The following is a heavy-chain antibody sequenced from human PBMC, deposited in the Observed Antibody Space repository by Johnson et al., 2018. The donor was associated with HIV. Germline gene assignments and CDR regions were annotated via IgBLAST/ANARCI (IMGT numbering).Heavy chain of an antibody. CDR1: GITFSDYY. CDR2: ISSRGGAM. CDR3: AKDRSTGWYPAFDI. J-gene: IGHJ3*02. V-gene: IGHV3-11*01. Sequence: QVQLVESGGGLVKPGGSLRLSCAASGITFSDYYMSWIRQVPGKGLEWVSYISSRGGAMYYADSVKGRFTISRDNSKNTLYLQMNSLRAEDTALYYCAKDRSTGWYPAFDIWGQGTMVTVSS. D-gene: IGHD6-19*01.